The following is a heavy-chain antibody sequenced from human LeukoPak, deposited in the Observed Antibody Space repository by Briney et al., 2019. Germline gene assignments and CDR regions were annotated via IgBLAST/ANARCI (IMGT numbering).Heavy chain of an antibody. CDR1: AYDFTGYH. J-gene: IGHJ4*02. CDR3: AKDRDGADRIVL. V-gene: IGHV1-2*06. D-gene: IGHD5-24*01. CDR2: LNPNTGHA. Sequence: VASVKVSCKVVAYDFTGYHIHWVRQAPGQGPEWMGRLNPNTGHAVYAFKFQGRVTITRDTSSNTAYMEVTRLTSDDTALYYCAKDRDGADRIVLWGQGTLVTVSS.